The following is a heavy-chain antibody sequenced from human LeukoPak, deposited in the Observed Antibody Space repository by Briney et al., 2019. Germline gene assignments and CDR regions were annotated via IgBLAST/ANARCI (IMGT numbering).Heavy chain of an antibody. D-gene: IGHD1-26*01. J-gene: IGHJ4*02. Sequence: SVKVSCTASGGTFSTYAISWVRQAPGQGLEWMGGIIPIFGTANYAQKFQGRVTITTDESTSTAYMELSNLRSEDTAVYYCACWRSRVGATLDYWGQGTLVTVSS. V-gene: IGHV1-69*05. CDR2: IIPIFGTA. CDR1: GGTFSTYA. CDR3: ACWRSRVGATLDY.